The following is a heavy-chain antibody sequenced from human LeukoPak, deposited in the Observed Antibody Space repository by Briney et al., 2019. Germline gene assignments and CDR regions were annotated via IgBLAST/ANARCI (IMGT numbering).Heavy chain of an antibody. CDR1: GGSISSSSYY. CDR3: AREMGPRELLYY. Sequence: SETLSLTCTVSGGSISSSSYYWGWIRQPPGKGLEWIGEIYHSGSANYNPSLKSRVTISVDKSKNQFSLKLSSVTAADTAVYYCAREMGPRELLYYWGQGTLVTVSS. V-gene: IGHV4-39*07. J-gene: IGHJ4*02. CDR2: IYHSGSA. D-gene: IGHD3-10*01.